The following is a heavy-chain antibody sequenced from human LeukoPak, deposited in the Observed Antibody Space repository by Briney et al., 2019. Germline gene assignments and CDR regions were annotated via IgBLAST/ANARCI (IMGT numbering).Heavy chain of an antibody. J-gene: IGHJ4*02. CDR1: GGSISSRTHY. CDR3: ARDFGDWRTDY. CDR2: INYSGKL. V-gene: IGHV4-39*07. Sequence: SETLSLTCSVSGGSISSRTHYWAWIRQPPGKGLEWIGSINYSGKLTYNPFLKSRVTVSIDTSKNQFSLTLSSVTAADTAVYYCARDFGDWRTDYWGQGTLVTVSS. D-gene: IGHD2-21*02.